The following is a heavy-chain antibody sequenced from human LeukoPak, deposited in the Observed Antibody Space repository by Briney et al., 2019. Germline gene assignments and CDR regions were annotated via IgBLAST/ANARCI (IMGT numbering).Heavy chain of an antibody. CDR3: ARWATSRFLYYFDY. J-gene: IGHJ4*02. CDR2: IYPGDSDT. D-gene: IGHD1-26*01. Sequence: PGGSLKISCKGSGYHFTSYWIGWGRQVPGKGLEWMGIIYPGDSDTIYSPSFQGQVTISADKSISTAYLQWSSLKASDTAMDYCARWATSRFLYYFDYWGQGTLVTVSS. V-gene: IGHV5-51*01. CDR1: GYHFTSYW.